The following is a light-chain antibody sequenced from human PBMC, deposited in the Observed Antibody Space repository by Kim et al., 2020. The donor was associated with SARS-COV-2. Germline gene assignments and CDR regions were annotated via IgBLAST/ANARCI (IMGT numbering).Light chain of an antibody. CDR3: CSYAGSYTGV. CDR1: RRDVGGYTY. CDR2: DVS. V-gene: IGLV2-11*01. Sequence: GQSVPISTTGTRRDVGGYTYVSWYQQHPGKAPKLMIYDVSKRPSGVPARFSGAKSGNTASLTISGLQAEDEADYYCCSYAGSYTGVFGGGTQLTVL. J-gene: IGLJ3*02.